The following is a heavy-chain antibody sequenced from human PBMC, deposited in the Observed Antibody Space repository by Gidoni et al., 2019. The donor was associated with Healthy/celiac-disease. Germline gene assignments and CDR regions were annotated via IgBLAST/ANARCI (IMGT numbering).Heavy chain of an antibody. V-gene: IGHV4-59*08. CDR2: IYCSGST. CDR1: GGSISSYY. D-gene: IGHD4-17*01. Sequence: QVQLQESGPGLVKPSETLSLTCTVSGGSISSYYWSWIRQPPGKGLEWIGYIYCSGSTNYNPSLKSRVTISVDTSKNQFSLKLSSVTAADTAVYYCARVTTVVTPDYYYYGMDVWGQGTTVTVSS. J-gene: IGHJ6*02. CDR3: ARVTTVVTPDYYYYGMDV.